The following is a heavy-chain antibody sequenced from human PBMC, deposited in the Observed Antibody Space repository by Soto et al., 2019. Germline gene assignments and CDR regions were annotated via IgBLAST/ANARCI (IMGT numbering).Heavy chain of an antibody. J-gene: IGHJ3*02. CDR1: GCSFSSYA. CDR3: ARDITMVRGVILSRHAFDI. Sequence: SVKVSCKASGCSFSSYAISWVRQAPGQGLEWMGGIIPIFGTANYAQKFQGRVTITADESTSTAYMELSSLRSEDTAVYYCARDITMVRGVILSRHAFDIWGQGTMVTVSS. D-gene: IGHD3-10*01. CDR2: IIPIFGTA. V-gene: IGHV1-69*13.